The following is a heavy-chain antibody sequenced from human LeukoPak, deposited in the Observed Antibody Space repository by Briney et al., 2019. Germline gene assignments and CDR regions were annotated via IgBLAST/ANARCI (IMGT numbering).Heavy chain of an antibody. CDR3: ARETYYDILTGLDY. V-gene: IGHV1-18*01. CDR2: ISAYNGNT. J-gene: IGHJ4*02. CDR1: GYTFTSYG. Sequence: ASVKVSCKASGYTFTSYGISWVRQAPGQGLEWMGWISAYNGNTNYAQKLQGRVTMTTDTSTNTAYMELRSLRSDDTAVYYCARETYYDILTGLDYWGQGTLVTVSS. D-gene: IGHD3-9*01.